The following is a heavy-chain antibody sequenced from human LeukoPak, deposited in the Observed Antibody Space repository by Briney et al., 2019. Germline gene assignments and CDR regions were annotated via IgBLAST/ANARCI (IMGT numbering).Heavy chain of an antibody. J-gene: IGHJ4*02. CDR1: GFTFSSYG. CDR2: ISHDGSNK. V-gene: IGHV3-30*18. CDR3: AKEGYYGSGSFPDS. Sequence: GRSLRLSCEASGFTFSSYGMHWVRRAPGKGLEWMTVISHDGSNKYYVDSVKGRFTISRDNSKSTLYLQMNSLRAEDTAVYYCAKEGYYGSGSFPDSWGQGTLVTVSS. D-gene: IGHD3-10*01.